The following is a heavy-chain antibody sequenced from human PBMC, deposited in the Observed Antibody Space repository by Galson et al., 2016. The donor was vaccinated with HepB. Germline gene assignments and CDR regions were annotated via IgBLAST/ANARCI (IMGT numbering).Heavy chain of an antibody. CDR3: ATPWGYCNGGSCYFDFEYGMDA. V-gene: IGHV3-23*01. D-gene: IGHD2-15*01. Sequence: LRLSCAASGFTFHSFAMSWVRQAPGKGLEWVSCISGSGSTTYYADSVKGRFTLFGDNSKSTVHLQMNSLRVEDTAVYYCATPWGYCNGGSCYFDFEYGMDAWGQGTTVTGSS. J-gene: IGHJ6*02. CDR1: GFTFHSFA. CDR2: ISGSGSTT.